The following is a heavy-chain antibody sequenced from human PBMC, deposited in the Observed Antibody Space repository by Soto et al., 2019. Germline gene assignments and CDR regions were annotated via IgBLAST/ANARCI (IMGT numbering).Heavy chain of an antibody. Sequence: LRVSCAASGFSFSSYAMHWVRQAPGKGLGWVAVISYDGSNKYYADSVKGRFTISRDNSKNTLYLQMNRLCAEDTAVYYCERELFFYREGATAVPNRVFDSWGQGTLVTVSS. D-gene: IGHD1-26*01. CDR1: GFSFSSYA. CDR2: ISYDGSNK. V-gene: IGHV3-30-3*01. CDR3: ERELFFYREGATAVPNRVFDS. J-gene: IGHJ4*02.